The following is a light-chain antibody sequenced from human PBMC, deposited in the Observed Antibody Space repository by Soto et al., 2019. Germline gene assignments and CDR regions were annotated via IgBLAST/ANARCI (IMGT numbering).Light chain of an antibody. Sequence: QSVLTQPPSASGTPEQRVSLSFSGSSSNIGSNTVNWYQQLPGTAPKLLIYTNNQRPSGVPDRFSGAKSGTSASLAISGLRSVDEADYYWATWDDSLNAVVFGGGTQLTVL. J-gene: IGLJ2*01. CDR1: SSNIGSNT. CDR3: ATWDDSLNAVV. CDR2: TNN. V-gene: IGLV1-44*01.